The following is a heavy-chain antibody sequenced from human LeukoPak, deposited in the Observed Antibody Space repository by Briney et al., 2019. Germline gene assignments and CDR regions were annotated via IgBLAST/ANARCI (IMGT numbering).Heavy chain of an antibody. D-gene: IGHD2-15*01. CDR3: ARVWATRSGGSWYYFDY. V-gene: IGHV4-59*12. CDR2: IYYSGST. J-gene: IGHJ4*02. Sequence: SETLSLTCTVSGGSISSYYWSWIRQPPGKGLEWIGYIYYSGSTNYNPSLKSRVTISVDTSKNQFSLNLSSVTAADTAVYYCARVWATRSGGSWYYFDYWGQGTLVTVSS. CDR1: GGSISSYY.